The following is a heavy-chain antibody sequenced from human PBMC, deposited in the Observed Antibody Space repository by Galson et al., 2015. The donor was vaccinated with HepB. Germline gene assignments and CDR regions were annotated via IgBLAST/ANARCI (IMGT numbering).Heavy chain of an antibody. CDR1: GYSFTSYW. CDR3: ARHKSYDCSDY. Sequence: QSGAEVKKPGESLRISCKGSGYSFTSYWITWVRQMPGKGLEWMGRIDPSDSYTNYSPSFQGHVTISVDKSISTAYLQWSSLKASDTAIFYCARHKSYDCSDYWGQGTLVTVSS. D-gene: IGHD3-22*01. J-gene: IGHJ4*02. CDR2: IDPSDSYT. V-gene: IGHV5-10-1*01.